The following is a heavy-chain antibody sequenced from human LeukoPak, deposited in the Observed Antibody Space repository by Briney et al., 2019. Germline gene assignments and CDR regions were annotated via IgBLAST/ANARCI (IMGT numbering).Heavy chain of an antibody. D-gene: IGHD3-22*01. V-gene: IGHV3-23*01. CDR2: ISGSGGST. Sequence: GGSLRLSCAASGFTFSSYAMSWVRQAPGKGLEWVSAISGSGGSTYYADSVKGRFTISRDNSKNTLYLQMNSLRAEDTAVYYCAKSGPGPNYDSSGYYPLNFDYWGQGTLVTVSS. J-gene: IGHJ4*02. CDR3: AKSGPGPNYDSSGYYPLNFDY. CDR1: GFTFSSYA.